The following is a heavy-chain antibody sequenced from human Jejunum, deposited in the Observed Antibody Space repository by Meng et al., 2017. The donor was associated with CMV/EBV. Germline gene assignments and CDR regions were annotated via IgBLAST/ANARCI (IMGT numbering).Heavy chain of an antibody. J-gene: IGHJ3*02. CDR3: AGSVRNMDLLLIPPAFDT. CDR1: STYA. D-gene: IGHD2-21*02. CDR2: IWSGGDYL. V-gene: IGHV3-23*03. Sequence: STYAMSWVRRAPGKGLEWVSVIWSGGDYLYCEDSVKGRFTISRDNSKNTLYLQMNSLRAEDTAVYYCAGSVRNMDLLLIPPAFDTWGQGTMVTVSS.